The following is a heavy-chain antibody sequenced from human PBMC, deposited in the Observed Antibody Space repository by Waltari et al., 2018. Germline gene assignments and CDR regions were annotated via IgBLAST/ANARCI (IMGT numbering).Heavy chain of an antibody. Sequence: QVQLVQSGAEVKKPGSSVKVSCMASGGTFSSYAISWVRQAPGQGLEWMGGIIPIFGTANYAQKFHGRVTITADESTSTAYMELSSLRSEDTAVYYCAIRFLEWLLSYYYYYGMDVWGQGTTVTVSS. CDR2: IIPIFGTA. CDR3: AIRFLEWLLSYYYYYGMDV. D-gene: IGHD3-3*01. V-gene: IGHV1-69*01. J-gene: IGHJ6*02. CDR1: GGTFSSYA.